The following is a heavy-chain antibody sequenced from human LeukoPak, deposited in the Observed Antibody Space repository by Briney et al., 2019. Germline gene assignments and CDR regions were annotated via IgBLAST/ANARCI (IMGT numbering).Heavy chain of an antibody. V-gene: IGHV3-69-1*01. Sequence: PGGSLRLSCTASGFTFGDYAMSWFRQAPGKGLEWVSFIYSDNTHYSDSVKGRFTISRDNAKNSLYLQMNSLRAEDTAVYYCAGDRFTMVRGVLDYWGQGTLVTVSS. CDR1: GFTFGDYA. J-gene: IGHJ4*02. CDR2: IYSDNT. CDR3: AGDRFTMVRGVLDY. D-gene: IGHD3-10*01.